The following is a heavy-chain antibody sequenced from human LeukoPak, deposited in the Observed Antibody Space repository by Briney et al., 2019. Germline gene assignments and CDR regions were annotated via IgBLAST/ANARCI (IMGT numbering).Heavy chain of an antibody. Sequence: GGSLRPSCAASGFTFSSYAMSWVRQAPGKGLEWVAFIQYDGSEIYYADSLKGRFTISRDNSKNTLYLQMNSLRAEDTAVFYCARESGAAKIGQMLNYWGQGTLVTVSS. CDR2: IQYDGSEI. V-gene: IGHV3-30*02. J-gene: IGHJ4*02. D-gene: IGHD3-10*02. CDR1: GFTFSSYA. CDR3: ARESGAAKIGQMLNY.